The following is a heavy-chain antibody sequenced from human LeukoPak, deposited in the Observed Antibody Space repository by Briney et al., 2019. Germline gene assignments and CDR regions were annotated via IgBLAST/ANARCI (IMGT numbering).Heavy chain of an antibody. Sequence: ASETLSLTCTVSGCSISSYYWSWIRQPPGKGLEWIGYIYYSGRSYYNPYLKSRVTISVDTSKNQFSLKLSSVTAADTAVYYCARAQNYDFWSGYYYNWFDPWGQGTLVTVSS. CDR3: ARAQNYDFWSGYYYNWFDP. V-gene: IGHV4-59*12. CDR2: IYYSGRS. CDR1: GCSISSYY. J-gene: IGHJ5*02. D-gene: IGHD3-3*01.